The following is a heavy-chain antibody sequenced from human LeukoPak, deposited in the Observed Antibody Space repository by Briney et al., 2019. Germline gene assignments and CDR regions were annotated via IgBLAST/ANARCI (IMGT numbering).Heavy chain of an antibody. J-gene: IGHJ5*02. V-gene: IGHV3-21*01. CDR2: ISSGSSYI. CDR1: GFTFSRYS. Sequence: GGSLRLSCAASGFTFSRYSMNWVRQAPGKGLEWVSSISSGSSYIYYADSVKGRFTISRDNAKNSLYLQMNSLTADDTAVYYCVRSYHPGGWFDPWGQGTLVTVSS. CDR3: VRSYHPGGWFDP. D-gene: IGHD2-2*01.